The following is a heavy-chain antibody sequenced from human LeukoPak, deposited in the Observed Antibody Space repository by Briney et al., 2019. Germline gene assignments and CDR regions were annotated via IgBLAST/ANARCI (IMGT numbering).Heavy chain of an antibody. CDR3: ARDPNSRIQLWLNTYYYYYGMDV. J-gene: IGHJ6*02. Sequence: GESLRLSCAASGFTFSSYGMHWVRQAPGKGLEWVAGIWYDGSKKYYADSVKGRFTISRDNSKKTLYLQMNSLRAEDTAVYYCARDPNSRIQLWLNTYYYYYGMDVWGQGTTVTVSS. D-gene: IGHD5-18*01. CDR2: IWYDGSKK. V-gene: IGHV3-33*01. CDR1: GFTFSSYG.